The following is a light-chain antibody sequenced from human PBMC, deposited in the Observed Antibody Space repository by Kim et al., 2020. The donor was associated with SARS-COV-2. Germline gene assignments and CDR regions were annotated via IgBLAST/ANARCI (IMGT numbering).Light chain of an antibody. Sequence: SSELTQDPAVSVALGQTVRITCQGDSLRSYYASWYQQKPGQAPVLVIYGKNNRPSGIPDRFSGSSSGNTASLTITGAQAEDEADYYCNSRSEVFGGGTQL. J-gene: IGLJ2*01. CDR2: GKN. CDR3: NSRSEV. CDR1: SLRSYY. V-gene: IGLV3-19*01.